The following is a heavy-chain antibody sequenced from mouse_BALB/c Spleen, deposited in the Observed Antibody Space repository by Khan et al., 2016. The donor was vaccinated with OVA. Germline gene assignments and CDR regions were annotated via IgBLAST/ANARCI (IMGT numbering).Heavy chain of an antibody. CDR3: ARMDTTSLDY. V-gene: IGHV1-77*01. J-gene: IGHJ2*02. CDR1: GYTFTDFY. Sequence: QVQLQQSGTELARPGASVKLSCKASGYTFTDFYITGVKQRTGQDLEWIGEIYPGSGNTYYNEKFKGKATLTADKSSNTAYMQLSSLTSEDSAVYFCARMDTTSLDYWGQGTSLTVSS. D-gene: IGHD2-3*01. CDR2: IYPGSGNT.